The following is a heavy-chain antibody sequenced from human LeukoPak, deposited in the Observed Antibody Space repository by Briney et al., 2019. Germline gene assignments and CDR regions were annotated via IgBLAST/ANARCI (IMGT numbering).Heavy chain of an antibody. CDR2: IYSADYI. D-gene: IGHD6-19*01. CDR1: GFAFSNVY. Sequence: GGSLRLSCAASGFAFSNVYMTWVRQAPGKGLEWVSVIYSADYIYYADSVKGRFTISRDTSKNTVYLQMNSLRAEDTAMYYCTKDRRSGWGHAFDIWGRGTMVTVS. CDR3: TKDRRSGWGHAFDI. V-gene: IGHV3-53*01. J-gene: IGHJ3*02.